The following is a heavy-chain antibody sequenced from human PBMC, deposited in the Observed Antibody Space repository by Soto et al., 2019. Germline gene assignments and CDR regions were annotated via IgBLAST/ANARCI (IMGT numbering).Heavy chain of an antibody. CDR1: GGSISNYY. V-gene: IGHV4-59*01. D-gene: IGHD5-18*01. J-gene: IGHJ4*03. CDR3: ASDIRGYSRALDY. CDR2: IYSSGSA. Sequence: SETLSLTCTVSGGSISNYYWSLIRQPPGRGLEWIGDIYSSGSANYNPSLKSRVTISLDTSSNEFSLKLTSVTAADTAVYYCASDIRGYSRALDYWGQGTMVTVSS.